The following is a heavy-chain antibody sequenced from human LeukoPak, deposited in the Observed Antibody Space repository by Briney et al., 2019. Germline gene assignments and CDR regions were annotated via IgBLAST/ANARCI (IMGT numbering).Heavy chain of an antibody. CDR2: IYHRGSA. J-gene: IGHJ4*02. CDR3: ARAGDFYVSGSYLGY. D-gene: IGHD3-10*01. Sequence: SETLSLTCTVSGGSISSYYWTWIRQPPGKGLEWIGYIYHRGSANYNPSLKSRVTISVDTSKNQFSLTLSSVTAADAAVYYCARAGDFYVSGSYLGYWGQGTLVTVSS. V-gene: IGHV4-59*01. CDR1: GGSISSYY.